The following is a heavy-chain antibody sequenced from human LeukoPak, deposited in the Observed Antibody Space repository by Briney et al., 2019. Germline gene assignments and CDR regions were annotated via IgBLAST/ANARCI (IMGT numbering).Heavy chain of an antibody. CDR3: ARQTGSGLFILP. CDR1: GVSISSSNSV. V-gene: IGHV4-39*01. Sequence: SETLSLTCTVSGVSISSSNSVWGWIRQHPGKGLEWIGSIYYSGNTYYNASLKSQVSISIDTSKNQFSLRLTSVTAADTAVYYCARQTGSGLFILPGGQGTLVTVSS. J-gene: IGHJ4*02. CDR2: IYYSGNT. D-gene: IGHD3/OR15-3a*01.